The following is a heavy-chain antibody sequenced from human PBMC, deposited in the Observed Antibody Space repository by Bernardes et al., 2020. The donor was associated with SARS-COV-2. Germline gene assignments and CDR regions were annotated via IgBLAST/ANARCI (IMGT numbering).Heavy chain of an antibody. Sequence: GGSLRLSCVASGFTFGSYSMNWVRQAPGKGLEWVSSISSSSRYIYQADSVKGRFTVSRDNAKNALYLQMDSLRAGDTAVYYCAKSLAASVDWFDSWGQGTLVNVS. CDR1: GFTFGSYS. J-gene: IGHJ5*01. D-gene: IGHD6-6*01. CDR2: ISSSSRYI. V-gene: IGHV3-21*03. CDR3: AKSLAASVDWFDS.